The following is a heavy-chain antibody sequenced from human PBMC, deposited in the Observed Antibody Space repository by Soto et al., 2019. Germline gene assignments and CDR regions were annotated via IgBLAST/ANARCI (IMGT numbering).Heavy chain of an antibody. CDR1: GGTFSSYA. D-gene: IGHD6-13*01. CDR3: ARVEHPTDSSSWYSGDWFDP. V-gene: IGHV1-69*01. J-gene: IGHJ5*02. CDR2: IIPIFGTA. Sequence: SVKVSFKASGGTFSSYAISWVRQAPGQGLEWMGGIIPIFGTANYAQKFQGRVTITADESTSTAYMELSSLRSEDTAVYYCARVEHPTDSSSWYSGDWFDPWGQGTLVTVSS.